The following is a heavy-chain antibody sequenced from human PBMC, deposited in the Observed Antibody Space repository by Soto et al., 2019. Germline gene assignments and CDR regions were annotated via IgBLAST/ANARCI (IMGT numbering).Heavy chain of an antibody. J-gene: IGHJ6*02. Sequence: SETLSLTCTVSGGSISSYYWSWIRQPPGKGLEWIGYIYYSGSTNYNPSLKSRVTISVDTSKNQFSLKLSSVTAADTAVYYCAREGYDILTGRKPAYYYGMDVWGQGTTVTVSS. V-gene: IGHV4-59*01. D-gene: IGHD3-9*01. CDR3: AREGYDILTGRKPAYYYGMDV. CDR2: IYYSGST. CDR1: GGSISSYY.